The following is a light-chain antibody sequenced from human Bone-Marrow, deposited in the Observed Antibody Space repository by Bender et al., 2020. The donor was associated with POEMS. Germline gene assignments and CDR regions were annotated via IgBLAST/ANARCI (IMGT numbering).Light chain of an antibody. CDR3: NSYSSSSTYV. CDR2: EGD. Sequence: QSALTQPASVSGSLGQSITISCTGTNNDIGGYNYVSWYQQHPGKAPKVLIFEGDKRPSGVSSRFSGSESGSAAYLTISGLQAEDEADYYCNSYSSSSTYVFGTGTKVTVL. V-gene: IGLV2-14*01. CDR1: NNDIGGYNY. J-gene: IGLJ1*01.